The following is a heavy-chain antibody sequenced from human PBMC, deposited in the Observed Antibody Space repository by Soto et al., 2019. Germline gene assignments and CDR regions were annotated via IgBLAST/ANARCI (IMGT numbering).Heavy chain of an antibody. CDR2: IYSSGNT. CDR3: VRDVESPGISGSWGAFDI. CDR1: GGSIRNYF. D-gene: IGHD1-20*01. V-gene: IGHV4-4*07. Sequence: QVQLQESGPGLVKPSETLSLICTVSGGSIRNYFWTWIRQPAGKGLVWIWRIYSSGNTVYNASLKRRVTMSIDMSKNQFSLKLSSMTAAGTAVYYCVRDVESPGISGSWGAFDIWGQGTVVTVSS. J-gene: IGHJ3*02.